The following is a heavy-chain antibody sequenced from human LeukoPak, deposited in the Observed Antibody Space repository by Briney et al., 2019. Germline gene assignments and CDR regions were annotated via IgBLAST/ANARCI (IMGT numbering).Heavy chain of an antibody. J-gene: IGHJ6*03. CDR3: ARAGSLGSSPTYYMDV. Sequence: GESLKISCKGSGYRFTNYWIGWVRQMPGKGLEWMGRIYPGDSDARYSPSFQGQVTMSADESINTAYLQWSSLKASDTAMYYCARAGSLGSSPTYYMDVWGKGTTVTISS. CDR1: GYRFTNYW. D-gene: IGHD2-2*01. CDR2: IYPGDSDA. V-gene: IGHV5-51*01.